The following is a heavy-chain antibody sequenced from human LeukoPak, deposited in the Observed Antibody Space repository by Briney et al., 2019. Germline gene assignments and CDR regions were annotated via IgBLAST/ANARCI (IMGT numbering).Heavy chain of an antibody. J-gene: IGHJ4*02. CDR3: ARQIASAGTAGFDL. V-gene: IGHV4-4*07. CDR1: GGSISSYY. Sequence: SETLSLTCTVSGGSISSYYWSWIRQPAGKGLEWIGRIYSTGSTNYNPSLNSRVTMSVDTSKNQFSLRLRSVTAADTAVYYCARQIASAGTAGFDLWGQGALVTVSS. D-gene: IGHD6-13*01. CDR2: IYSTGST.